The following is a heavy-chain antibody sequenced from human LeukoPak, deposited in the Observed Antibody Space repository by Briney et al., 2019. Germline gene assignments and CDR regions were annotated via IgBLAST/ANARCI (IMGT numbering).Heavy chain of an antibody. D-gene: IGHD1-26*01. Sequence: ASVKASCKASGYIFTAYYLHWVRQAPGQGLEWMGRINPDSGDTKFAQKFQGRVSMTRDTSISTAYMELSGLRSEDTAVYYCAREEKGGATSDYYYYMDVWGKGTTVTVSS. V-gene: IGHV1-2*06. CDR1: GYIFTAYY. CDR3: AREEKGGATSDYYYYMDV. J-gene: IGHJ6*03. CDR2: INPDSGDT.